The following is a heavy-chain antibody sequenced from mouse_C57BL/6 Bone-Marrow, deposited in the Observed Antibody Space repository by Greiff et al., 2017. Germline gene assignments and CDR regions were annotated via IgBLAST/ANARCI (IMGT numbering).Heavy chain of an antibody. Sequence: EVKLVESEGGLVLPGSSMKLSCKASGFTFSDYYMAWVRQVPEKGLEWVANINYDVSSTYSLDYLKSRFIISRDNAENILYLQMSSLKSEDSATYYCARVSMMVTSYYIYYWGQGTTLTVSA. CDR3: ARVSMMVTSYYIYY. CDR1: GFTFSDYY. D-gene: IGHD2-3*01. CDR2: INYDVSST. V-gene: IGHV5-16*01. J-gene: IGHJ2*01.